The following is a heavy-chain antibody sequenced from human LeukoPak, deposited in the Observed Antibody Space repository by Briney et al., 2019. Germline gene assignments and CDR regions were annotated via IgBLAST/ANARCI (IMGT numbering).Heavy chain of an antibody. J-gene: IGHJ4*02. D-gene: IGHD1-14*01. CDR1: GSALSGYY. CDR3: TTEVSD. CDR2: INPNSGGT. Sequence: APVKVSCKASGSALSGYYMHWVRQAPGQGLEWMGWINPNSGGTKYAQKFQGRVTMTRDTSISTAYMELSRLRSDDTAVYYSTTEVSDWGQGTLVTVSS. V-gene: IGHV1-2*02.